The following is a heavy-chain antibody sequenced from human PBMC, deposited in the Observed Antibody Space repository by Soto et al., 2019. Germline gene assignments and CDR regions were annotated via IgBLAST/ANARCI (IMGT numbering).Heavy chain of an antibody. CDR2: ISAYNGNT. D-gene: IGHD1-26*01. CDR3: ARVWVGTTFAYYYGMDV. J-gene: IGHJ6*02. CDR1: GYTFTNYG. Sequence: QVQLVQSGAEVKKPGASVKVSCKASGYTFTNYGINWVRQAPGQGLEWMGWISAYNGNTNYAQKLQGRVTMTTDTSTSTAYMELRSLRSDDTAVYYCARVWVGTTFAYYYGMDVWGQGTTVTVSS. V-gene: IGHV1-18*01.